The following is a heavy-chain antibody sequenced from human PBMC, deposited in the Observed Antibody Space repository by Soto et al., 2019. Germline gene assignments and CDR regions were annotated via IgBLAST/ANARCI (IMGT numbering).Heavy chain of an antibody. D-gene: IGHD3-9*01. CDR1: GGSFSGYY. J-gene: IGHJ4*02. Sequence: SETLSLTCAVYGGSFSGYYWSWNRQPPGKGLEWIGEINHSGSTNYNPSLKSRVTISVDTSKNKFSLKLSSVTAADTAVYYWARFARQTCYFPPPGFDYWGQGTQVTVSS. V-gene: IGHV4-34*01. CDR2: INHSGST. CDR3: ARFARQTCYFPPPGFDY.